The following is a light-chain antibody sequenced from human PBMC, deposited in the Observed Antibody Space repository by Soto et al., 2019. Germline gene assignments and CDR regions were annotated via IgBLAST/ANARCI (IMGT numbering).Light chain of an antibody. J-gene: IGKJ1*01. V-gene: IGKV3-15*01. CDR3: QQYNNWPRT. Sequence: EIVMTQSPATLSVSPGERVSLSCRASQSVSSNLAWHQQKPGQAPRLLIYGTSTRATGIPTRFSGSGSGTECTLTISSLQSEDFAVYYCQQYNNWPRTFGQGTNVEIK. CDR2: GTS. CDR1: QSVSSN.